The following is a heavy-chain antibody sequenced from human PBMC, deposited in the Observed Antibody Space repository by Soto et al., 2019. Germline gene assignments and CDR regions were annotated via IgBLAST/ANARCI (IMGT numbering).Heavy chain of an antibody. J-gene: IGHJ4*02. CDR1: GGSISGYY. CDR3: ARDKGNGWYYFDY. V-gene: IGHV4-59*01. CDR2: MYYSGST. Sequence: SETLSLTCTVSGGSISGYYWSWIRQPPGKGPEWIGYMYYSGSTNYNPSLKSRVTLSVDTSKNQFSLKLSSAIAADTAVYYCARDKGNGWYYFDYWGQGTLVTVSS. D-gene: IGHD6-19*01.